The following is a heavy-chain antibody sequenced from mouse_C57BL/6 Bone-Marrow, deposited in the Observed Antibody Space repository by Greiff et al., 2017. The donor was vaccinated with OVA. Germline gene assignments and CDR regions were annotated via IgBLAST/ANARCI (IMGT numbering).Heavy chain of an antibody. CDR1: GFTFSDYY. J-gene: IGHJ1*03. D-gene: IGHD1-1*01. V-gene: IGHV5-16*01. CDR3: AIDYGSSYWYFDV. CDR2: INYDGSST. Sequence: EVHLLESEGGLVQPGSSMKLSCTASGFTFSDYYMAWVRQVPEKGLEWVANINYDGSSTYYLDSLKSRSIISRDNAKNILYLKMSSLKSEDTATYYCAIDYGSSYWYFDVWGTGTTVTVSS.